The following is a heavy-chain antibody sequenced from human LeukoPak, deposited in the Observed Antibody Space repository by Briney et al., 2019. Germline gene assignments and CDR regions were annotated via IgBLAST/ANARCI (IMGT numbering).Heavy chain of an antibody. V-gene: IGHV3-23*01. CDR1: GFTFSSYS. CDR3: ARDSGYNAEKYFDY. Sequence: GGSLRLSCAASGFTFSSYSMSWVRQAPGKGLEWVSAISGSGGSTYYADSVKGRFTISRDNSKNTLYLQMNSLRAEDTAVYYCARDSGYNAEKYFDYWGQGTLVTVSS. D-gene: IGHD5-24*01. CDR2: ISGSGGST. J-gene: IGHJ4*02.